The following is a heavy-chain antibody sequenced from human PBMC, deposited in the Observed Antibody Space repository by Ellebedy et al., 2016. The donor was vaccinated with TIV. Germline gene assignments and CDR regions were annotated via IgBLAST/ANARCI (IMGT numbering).Heavy chain of an antibody. V-gene: IGHV4-59*12. Sequence: GSLRLXCTVSGGSISSYYWSWIRQPPGKGLEWIGYIYYSGSTNYNPSLKSRVTISVDTSKNQFSLKLSSVTAADTAVYYCARDFRPWYYFDYWGQGTLVTVSS. J-gene: IGHJ4*02. CDR1: GGSISSYY. CDR2: IYYSGST. CDR3: ARDFRPWYYFDY. D-gene: IGHD2-8*02.